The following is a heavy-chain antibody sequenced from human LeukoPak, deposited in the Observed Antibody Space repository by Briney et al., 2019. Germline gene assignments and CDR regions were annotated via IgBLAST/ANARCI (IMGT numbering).Heavy chain of an antibody. CDR3: ARVTAVAAPWVY. D-gene: IGHD6-19*01. CDR1: GFTFSSYG. V-gene: IGHV3-48*03. Sequence: GGSLRLSCEASGFTFSSYGINWARQAPGKGLEWVSYISSSGTTIQYADSVEGRFTISRDNAKNSVYLQMNSLRAEDTAIHYCARVTAVAAPWVYWGQGTQVTVSS. CDR2: ISSSGTTI. J-gene: IGHJ4*02.